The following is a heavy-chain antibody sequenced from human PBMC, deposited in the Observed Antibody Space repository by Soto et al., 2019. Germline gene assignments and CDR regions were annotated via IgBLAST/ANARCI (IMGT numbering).Heavy chain of an antibody. J-gene: IGHJ6*02. CDR1: GGSISSGDYY. CDR2: IYYGGST. Sequence: QVQLQESGPGLVKPSQTLSLTCTVSGGSISSGDYYWSWIRQPPGKGLEWVGYIYYGGSTHYNPSLKSRVTISVDTSENQFSLKLSSVTAADTAVYYCARSKASTYYYYYGMDVWVHGTTVTVSS. CDR3: ARSKASTYYYYYGMDV. V-gene: IGHV4-30-4*01. D-gene: IGHD4-4*01.